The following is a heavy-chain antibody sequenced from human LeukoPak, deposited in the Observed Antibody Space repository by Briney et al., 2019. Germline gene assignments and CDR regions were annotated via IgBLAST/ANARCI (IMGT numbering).Heavy chain of an antibody. CDR1: GGSFSGYY. CDR3: ARSPYYYDSSGYWVYYFDY. D-gene: IGHD3-22*01. CDR2: TYYSGST. V-gene: IGHV4-59*01. J-gene: IGHJ4*02. Sequence: SETLSLTCAVYGGSFSGYYWSWIRQPPGKGLEWIGYTYYSGSTNYNPSLKSRVTISVDTSKNQFSLKLSSVTAADTAVYYCARSPYYYDSSGYWVYYFDYWGQGTLVTVSS.